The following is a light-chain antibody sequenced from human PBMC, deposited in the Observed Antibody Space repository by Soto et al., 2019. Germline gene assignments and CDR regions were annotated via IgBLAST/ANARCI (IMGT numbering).Light chain of an antibody. Sequence: QSVLTQPPSASGTPGQRVTISCSGSSSNIGSNTVNWYQQLPGTAPKLLIYSNNQRPSGVPDRFPGSKSGTSASLAISGLQSEDEADYYCAAWDDSLNGYVFGTGTKLT. CDR3: AAWDDSLNGYV. J-gene: IGLJ1*01. V-gene: IGLV1-44*01. CDR1: SSNIGSNT. CDR2: SNN.